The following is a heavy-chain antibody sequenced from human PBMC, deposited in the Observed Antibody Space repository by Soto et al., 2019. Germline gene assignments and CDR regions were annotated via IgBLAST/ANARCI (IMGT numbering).Heavy chain of an antibody. CDR3: TRPRRGYGMDV. J-gene: IGHJ6*02. D-gene: IGHD3-10*01. V-gene: IGHV5-51*01. CDR2: IYPGDSDV. Sequence: GESLKIPCKASGYDFPNYWIGWVRQLPGKGLEWMGIIYPGDSDVRYSPSFRGQVTITADKPITTAYLQWSSLKASDTAMYYCTRPRRGYGMDVWGQGTTVTVSS. CDR1: GYDFPNYW.